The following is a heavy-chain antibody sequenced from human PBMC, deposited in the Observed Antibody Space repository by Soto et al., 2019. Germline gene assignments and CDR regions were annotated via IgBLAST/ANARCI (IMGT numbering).Heavy chain of an antibody. D-gene: IGHD5-12*01. V-gene: IGHV4-61*01. CDR3: ARDGGGYNFFDY. Sequence: SLTCTVSGGSVSSGSYYWSWIRQPPGKGLEWIGYIYYSGSTNYNPSLKSRVTISVDTSKNQFSLKLSSVTAADTAVYYCARDGGGYNFFDYWGQGTLVTVSS. CDR2: IYYSGST. J-gene: IGHJ4*02. CDR1: GGSVSSGSYY.